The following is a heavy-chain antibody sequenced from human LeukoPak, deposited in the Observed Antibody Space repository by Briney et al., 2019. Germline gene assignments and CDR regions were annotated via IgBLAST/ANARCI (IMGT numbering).Heavy chain of an antibody. D-gene: IGHD3-22*01. Sequence: GGSLRLSCAASGFTFSNYAMSWVRQAPGKGLEWVSAISGSGGSTYYADSVKGRFTISRDNAKNSLYLQMNSLRAEDTAVYYCARVYYYDSSGYRWGQGTLVTVSS. J-gene: IGHJ4*02. CDR1: GFTFSNYA. V-gene: IGHV3-23*01. CDR3: ARVYYYDSSGYR. CDR2: ISGSGGST.